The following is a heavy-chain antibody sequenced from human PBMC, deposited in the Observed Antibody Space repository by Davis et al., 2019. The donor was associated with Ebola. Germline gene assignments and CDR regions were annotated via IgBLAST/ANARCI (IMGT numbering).Heavy chain of an antibody. CDR3: ARDSSGWGWFDP. D-gene: IGHD6-19*01. Sequence: PGGSLRLSCAASGITFTSYWMHWVRQAPGKGLVWVSRINSDGSSTSYADSVKGRFTISRENAKNTLYLQMNSLRAEDTAVYYCARDSSGWGWFDPWGQGTLVTVSS. CDR1: GITFTSYW. J-gene: IGHJ5*02. CDR2: INSDGSST. V-gene: IGHV3-74*01.